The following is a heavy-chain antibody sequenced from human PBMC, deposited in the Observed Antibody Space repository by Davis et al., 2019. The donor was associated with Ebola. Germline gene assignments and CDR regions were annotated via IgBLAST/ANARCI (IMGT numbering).Heavy chain of an antibody. CDR3: ARGTHYYDSSGYNHGMDV. V-gene: IGHV4-34*01. J-gene: IGHJ6*02. D-gene: IGHD3-22*01. CDR1: GGSFSGYY. Sequence: SETLSLTCAVYGGSFSGYYWSWIRQPPGKGQEWIGEINHSGSTNYNPSLKSRVTISVDTSKNQFSLKLSSVTAADTAVYYCARGTHYYDSSGYNHGMDVWGQGTTVTVSS. CDR2: INHSGST.